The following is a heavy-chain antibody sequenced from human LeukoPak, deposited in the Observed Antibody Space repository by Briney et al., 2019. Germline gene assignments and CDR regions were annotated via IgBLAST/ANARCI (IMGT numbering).Heavy chain of an antibody. Sequence: SQALSLTCVISGDSVSSNSTAWNWIRQSLSRGLEWLGRTYYRSKWYNDYAVSVKSRITIDPDTSKNQFSLQLNSVTPEDTAVYYCARGVALYPWGQGILVTVSS. CDR3: ARGVALYP. CDR1: GDSVSSNSTA. D-gene: IGHD2-15*01. CDR2: TYYRSKWYN. V-gene: IGHV6-1*01. J-gene: IGHJ5*02.